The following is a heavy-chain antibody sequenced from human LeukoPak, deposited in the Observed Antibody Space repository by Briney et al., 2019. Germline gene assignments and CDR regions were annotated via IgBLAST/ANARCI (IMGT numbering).Heavy chain of an antibody. CDR3: ARVIAVASYVDY. D-gene: IGHD6-19*01. CDR2: INHSGST. J-gene: IGHJ4*02. V-gene: IGHV4-34*01. Sequence: PSETLSLTCAVYGGSFSGYYWSLIRQPSGKGLEWIGEINHSGSTNYNPSLKSRVTISVDTSKNQFSLKLSSVTAADTAVYYCARVIAVASYVDYWGQGTLVTVSS. CDR1: GGSFSGYY.